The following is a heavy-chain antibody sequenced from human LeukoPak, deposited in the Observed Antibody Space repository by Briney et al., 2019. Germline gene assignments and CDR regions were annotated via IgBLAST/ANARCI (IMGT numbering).Heavy chain of an antibody. V-gene: IGHV4-4*09. D-gene: IGHD3-9*01. J-gene: IGHJ4*02. Sequence: SETLSLTCTVSGVSISTYYWSWIRQPPGKGLEWIGSISTTGATRSHPSLKSRVTISVDTSKNQFSLKLSSVTAADTAVYYCARGKRYFDWLLFKSTVLYFDYWGQGTLVTVSS. CDR1: GVSISTYY. CDR2: ISTTGAT. CDR3: ARGKRYFDWLLFKSTVLYFDY.